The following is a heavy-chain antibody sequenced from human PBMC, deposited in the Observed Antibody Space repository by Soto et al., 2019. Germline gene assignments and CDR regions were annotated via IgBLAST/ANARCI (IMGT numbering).Heavy chain of an antibody. Sequence: LSCAASGFTFSSYAMHWVRQAPGKGLEWVAVISYDGSNKYYADSVKGRFTISRDNSKNTLYLQMNSLRAEDTAVYYCARDTEPGKWFDPWGQGTLVTVSS. CDR1: GFTFSSYA. V-gene: IGHV3-30-3*01. CDR3: ARDTEPGKWFDP. D-gene: IGHD4-4*01. J-gene: IGHJ5*02. CDR2: ISYDGSNK.